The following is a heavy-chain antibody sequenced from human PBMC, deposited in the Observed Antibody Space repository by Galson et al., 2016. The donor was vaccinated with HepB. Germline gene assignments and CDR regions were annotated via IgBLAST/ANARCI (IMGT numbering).Heavy chain of an antibody. Sequence: TLSLTCTVSGGSISRGAYYWTWIRQPAGKGLEWIGYFYYSGSTSYNPSLKSRVTISADTSKKQFSLKLRSVTAADTAVYYCARWVVTGTTNWFDPLGQGTLVIVSS. CDR3: ARWVVTGTTNWFDP. CDR2: FYYSGST. D-gene: IGHD1-7*01. CDR1: GGSISRGAYY. V-gene: IGHV4-31*03. J-gene: IGHJ5*02.